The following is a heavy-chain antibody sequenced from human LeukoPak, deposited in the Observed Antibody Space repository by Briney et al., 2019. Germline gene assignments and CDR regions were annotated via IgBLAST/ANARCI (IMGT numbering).Heavy chain of an antibody. J-gene: IGHJ3*02. V-gene: IGHV4-4*07. CDR1: GGSINNYY. CDR2: IYTRGST. D-gene: IGHD2-15*01. CDR3: ARGRYCSADICSGGDAFDI. Sequence: SETLSLTCTVSGGSINNYYWSWIRQPAGKGLEWIGRIYTRGSTNYNPSLKSRVTISVDTSKNQFSLKLSSVTAADTAVYYCARGRYCSADICSGGDAFDIWGQGTMVSVS.